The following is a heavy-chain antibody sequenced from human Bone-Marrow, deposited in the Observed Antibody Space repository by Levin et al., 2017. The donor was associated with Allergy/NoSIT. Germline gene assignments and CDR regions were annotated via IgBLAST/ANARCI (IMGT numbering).Heavy chain of an antibody. D-gene: IGHD6-19*01. CDR2: ISTNGDTT. V-gene: IGHV3-64*01. CDR3: ARDIWTGVAGAFDI. J-gene: IGHJ3*02. CDR1: GFTFSSNA. Sequence: PAGGSLRLSCAASGFTFSSNAMFWVRQAPGKGLEFVSGISTNGDTTYYANSVRGRFTISRDNSKNTLYLQMGSLRVEDMAVYYCARDIWTGVAGAFDIWGQGTMVTVSS.